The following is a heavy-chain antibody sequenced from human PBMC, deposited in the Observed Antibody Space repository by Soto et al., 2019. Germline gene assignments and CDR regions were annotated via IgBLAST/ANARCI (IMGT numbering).Heavy chain of an antibody. CDR1: GFTVSSNY. CDR2: IYSGGST. Sequence: EVQLVESGGGLVQPGGSLRLSCAASGFTVSSNYMNWVRQAPGKGLEWVSVIYSGGSTYYADSVKGRFTISRDNSKHTLYLHMNSLRAEDTAVYYCARSWAVAGSYDYWCQGTLVTFSS. D-gene: IGHD6-19*01. V-gene: IGHV3-66*01. CDR3: ARSWAVAGSYDY. J-gene: IGHJ4*02.